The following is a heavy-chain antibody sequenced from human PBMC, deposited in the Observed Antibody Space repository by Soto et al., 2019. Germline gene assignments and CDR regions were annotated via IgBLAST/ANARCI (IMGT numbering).Heavy chain of an antibody. CDR2: IGTAGDT. D-gene: IGHD6-13*01. Sequence: VGSLRLSCAASGFTFSSYDMHWVRQATGKGLEWVSAIGTAGDTYYPGSVKGRFTISRENAKNSLYLQMNSLRAGDTAVYYCARGGHSGVFDPWGQGTLVTVSS. CDR3: ARGGHSGVFDP. V-gene: IGHV3-13*01. J-gene: IGHJ5*02. CDR1: GFTFSSYD.